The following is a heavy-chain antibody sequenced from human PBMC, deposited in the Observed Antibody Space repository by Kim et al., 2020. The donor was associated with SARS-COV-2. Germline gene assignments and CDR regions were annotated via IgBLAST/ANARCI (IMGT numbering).Heavy chain of an antibody. V-gene: IGHV3-30-3*01. Sequence: GGSLRLSCAASGFTFSSYAMHWVRQAPGKGLEWVAVISYDGSNKYYADSVKGRFTISRDNSKNTLYLQMNSLRAEDTAVYYCARGRFDSSGYPDYWGQGTLVTVSS. D-gene: IGHD3-22*01. CDR3: ARGRFDSSGYPDY. CDR2: ISYDGSNK. CDR1: GFTFSSYA. J-gene: IGHJ4*02.